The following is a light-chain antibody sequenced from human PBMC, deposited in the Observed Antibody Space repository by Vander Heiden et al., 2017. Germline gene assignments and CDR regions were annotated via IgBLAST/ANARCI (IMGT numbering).Light chain of an antibody. V-gene: IGLV1-44*01. CDR3: VACDDSLKGPI. CDR2: TTN. CDR1: TSNIGSNP. Sequence: QPVLTPPPSASGTPGPRVTTACSGRTSNIGSNPVTWYQQLPATAPNLLTYTTNQRPSGVPNRFSGSKSGTSASLAISGLLSEDEADYYCVACDDSLKGPIFGGGTKLTVL. J-gene: IGLJ2*01.